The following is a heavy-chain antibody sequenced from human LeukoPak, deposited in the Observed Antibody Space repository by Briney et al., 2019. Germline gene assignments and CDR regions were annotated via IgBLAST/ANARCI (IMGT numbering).Heavy chain of an antibody. J-gene: IGHJ4*02. CDR1: GYSISSGYY. CDR3: ARDKHDILTGYKHSDY. V-gene: IGHV4-38-2*02. Sequence: PSETLSLTCTVSGYSISSGYYWGWIRQPPGKGLEWVGSIYHSGSTYYNPSLKSRVTISVDTSKNQFSLKLSSVTAADTAVYYCARDKHDILTGYKHSDYWGQGTLVTVSS. CDR2: IYHSGST. D-gene: IGHD3-9*01.